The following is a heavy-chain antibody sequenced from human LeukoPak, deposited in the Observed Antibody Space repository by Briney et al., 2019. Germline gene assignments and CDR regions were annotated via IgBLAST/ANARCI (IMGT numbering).Heavy chain of an antibody. Sequence: GMSLRLSCAASGFTFSSYGMHWVRQAPGKGLEWVAVIWYDGSNKYYADSVKGRFTISRDNSKNTLYLQMNSLRTEDTAVYYCARAGNYYKEVDCWGQGTLVTISS. CDR1: GFTFSSYG. V-gene: IGHV3-33*01. J-gene: IGHJ4*02. CDR3: ARAGNYYKEVDC. CDR2: IWYDGSNK. D-gene: IGHD3-10*01.